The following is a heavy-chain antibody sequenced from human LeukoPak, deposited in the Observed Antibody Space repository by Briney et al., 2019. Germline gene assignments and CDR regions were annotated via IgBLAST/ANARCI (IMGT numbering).Heavy chain of an antibody. CDR2: MNPNSGNT. CDR3: ARSGAGKQQLRP. D-gene: IGHD6-13*01. CDR1: GYTFTSYD. J-gene: IGHJ5*02. Sequence: ASVKVSCKASGYTFTSYDINWVRQATGQGLEWMGWMNPNSGNTGYAQKFQGRVTITRNTSISTAYMELSSLRSEDTAVYYCARSGAGKQQLRPWGQGTLVTVSS. V-gene: IGHV1-8*03.